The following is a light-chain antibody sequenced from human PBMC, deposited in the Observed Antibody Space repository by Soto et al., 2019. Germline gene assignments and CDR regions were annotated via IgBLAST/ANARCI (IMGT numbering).Light chain of an antibody. J-gene: IGKJ2*02. CDR3: QQYNSYCT. CDR2: DAS. Sequence: DIQMTQSPSTLSASVGDRVTITCRASQSISSWLAWYQQKPGKAPKLLIYDASRLESGVPSRFSGSGSGTEFTLTISSLQPDDFAPYYCQQYNSYCTFGQGTKLAIK. CDR1: QSISSW. V-gene: IGKV1-5*01.